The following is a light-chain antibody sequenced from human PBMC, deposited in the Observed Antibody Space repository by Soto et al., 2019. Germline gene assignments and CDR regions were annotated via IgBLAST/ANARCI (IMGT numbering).Light chain of an antibody. V-gene: IGLV1-47*01. CDR3: AAYTGNWNGPV. Sequence: QSVLTQPPSASGTPGQRVTISCSGSSSNIGSNYVYWYQQLPGTAPKLLIYRSDQRPSGVPERFSGSKSGTSASLTISGLRPEDEAQYYCAAYTGNWNGPVFGGGTKVTVL. CDR1: SSNIGSNY. CDR2: RSD. J-gene: IGLJ2*01.